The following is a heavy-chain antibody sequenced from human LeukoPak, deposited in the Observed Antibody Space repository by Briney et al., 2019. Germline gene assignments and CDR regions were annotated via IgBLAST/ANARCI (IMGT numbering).Heavy chain of an antibody. V-gene: IGHV5-51*01. CDR3: AKKVYGSGTSGAFDV. CDR2: IYPGDSET. J-gene: IGHJ3*01. D-gene: IGHD3-10*01. CDR1: GYSFTKYW. Sequence: GESLKISCKGSGYSFTKYWIGWVRQMPGKGLEWMGIIYPGDSETRYSPSFQGQVTISADKSISTAYLQWSSLKASDTAMYYCAKKVYGSGTSGAFDVWGQGTMVTVSS.